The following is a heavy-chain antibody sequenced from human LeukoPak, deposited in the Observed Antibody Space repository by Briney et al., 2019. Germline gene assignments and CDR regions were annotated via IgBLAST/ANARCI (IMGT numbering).Heavy chain of an antibody. Sequence: ASVKVSCKASGYTFTSYGISWVRQAPGQGLEWMGWISAYNGNTNYAQKLQGRVTMTTDTSTSTAYMEPRSLRSDDTAAYYCARLGYCSGGSCAYYYYGMDVWGQGTTVTVSS. D-gene: IGHD2-15*01. CDR1: GYTFTSYG. CDR2: ISAYNGNT. J-gene: IGHJ6*02. V-gene: IGHV1-18*01. CDR3: ARLGYCSGGSCAYYYYGMDV.